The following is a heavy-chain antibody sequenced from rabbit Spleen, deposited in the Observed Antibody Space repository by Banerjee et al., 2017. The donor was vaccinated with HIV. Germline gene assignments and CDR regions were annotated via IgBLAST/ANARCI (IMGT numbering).Heavy chain of an antibody. CDR1: GFSFSSNYY. V-gene: IGHV1S40*01. CDR3: ARNFDL. Sequence: QSLEESGGDLVKPGASLTLTCTASGFSFSSNYYMCWVRQAPGKGLEWIACISAGSSGNTYYASWAKGRFTISKTSSTTVTLQMTSLTAADTATYFCARNFDLWGPGTLVTVS. J-gene: IGHJ4*01. CDR2: ISAGSSGNT.